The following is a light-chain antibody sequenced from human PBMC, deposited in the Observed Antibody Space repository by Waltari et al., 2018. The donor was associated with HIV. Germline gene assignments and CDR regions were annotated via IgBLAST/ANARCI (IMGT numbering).Light chain of an antibody. J-gene: IGLJ2*01. CDR1: NGDIGGYDF. V-gene: IGLV2-14*03. CDR3: TTWDDSLSGPV. Sequence: LTQPASVSGSPGQSITISCTRTNGDIGGYDFVSWYQQYPGKAPKFIIYEVRNRPSGVAHRFSGSKSGTAASLAISGLRSEDEADYYCTTWDDSLSGPVFGGGTKLTVL. CDR2: EVR.